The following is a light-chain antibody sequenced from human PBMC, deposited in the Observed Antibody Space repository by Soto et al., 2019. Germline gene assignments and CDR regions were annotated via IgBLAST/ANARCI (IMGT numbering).Light chain of an antibody. Sequence: DVVMTQSPLSLPVTLGQPASISCRSSQSLIHSDGNTYLNWFQQRPGQSPRRLIYKVSDRDSGVPDRFTGSGSGTDLPLKISRVEAEDVGVYYCMQGTHWPWTFGQGTEVEIK. CDR2: KVS. V-gene: IGKV2-30*02. CDR3: MQGTHWPWT. J-gene: IGKJ1*01. CDR1: QSLIHSDGNTY.